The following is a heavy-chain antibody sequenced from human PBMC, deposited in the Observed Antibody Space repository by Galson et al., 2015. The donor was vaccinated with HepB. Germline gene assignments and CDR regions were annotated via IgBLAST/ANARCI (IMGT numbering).Heavy chain of an antibody. J-gene: IGHJ4*01. CDR2: INPYNGKS. Sequence: SVKVSCKASGYTFHTYIINWVRQAPGQGLEWMGWINPYNGKSNCPQKLQGRVSMTTDSSTSTAYMDLRGLRSGDTAVYYCARGGAMARSHYTESFDYWGQGTLLTVSS. CDR3: ARGGAMARSHYTESFDY. V-gene: IGHV1-18*04. D-gene: IGHD3-3*01. CDR1: GYTFHTYI.